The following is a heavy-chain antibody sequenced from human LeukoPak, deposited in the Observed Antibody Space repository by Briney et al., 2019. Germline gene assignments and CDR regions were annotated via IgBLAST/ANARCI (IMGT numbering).Heavy chain of an antibody. J-gene: IGHJ6*03. D-gene: IGHD3-3*01. Sequence: ASVKVSCKASGYTFSGYYIHWVRQAPGQGREWMGWISPYNGGTNYAQNFQRRITMTRDPSITTAYMELSRLRSDDTAVYYCARDPRYYDFWGGYYNEDYYYYCMDVWGKGTTVTVSS. CDR1: GYTFSGYY. V-gene: IGHV1-2*02. CDR3: ARDPRYYDFWGGYYNEDYYYYCMDV. CDR2: ISPYNGGT.